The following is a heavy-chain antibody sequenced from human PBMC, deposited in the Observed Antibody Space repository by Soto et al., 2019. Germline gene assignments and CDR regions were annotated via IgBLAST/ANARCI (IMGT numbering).Heavy chain of an antibody. J-gene: IGHJ6*03. CDR2: IYYSGST. CDR1: GGSISSSSYY. CDR3: ARSLGPQGDYMDV. D-gene: IGHD3-16*01. V-gene: IGHV4-39*07. Sequence: PSETLSLTCTVSGGSISSSSYYWGWIRQPPGKGLEWIGSIYYSGSTYYDPSLKSRVTISVDTSKNQFSLKLSSVTAADTAVYYCARSLGPQGDYMDVWGKGTTVTVSS.